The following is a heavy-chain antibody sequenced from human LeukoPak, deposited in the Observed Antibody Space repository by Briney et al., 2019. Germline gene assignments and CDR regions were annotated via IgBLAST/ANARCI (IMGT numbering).Heavy chain of an antibody. Sequence: GGSLRLSCAASGFTFSSYDMQGVRQARGKGLDCLAVISYDGSTNSYADSVKGPFTISRHNSKNTLYLQMNSLRAEDTAVYYCPRSRASYLDYWGQGTLVTVSS. D-gene: IGHD1-26*01. J-gene: IGHJ4*02. CDR1: GFTFSSYD. CDR3: PRSRASYLDY. V-gene: IGHV3-30*04. CDR2: ISYDGSTN.